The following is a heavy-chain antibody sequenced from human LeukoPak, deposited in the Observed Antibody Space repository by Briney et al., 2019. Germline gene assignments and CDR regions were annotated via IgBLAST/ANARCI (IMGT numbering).Heavy chain of an antibody. V-gene: IGHV3-23*01. CDR2: ISGSGGST. CDR3: AKDHYSYGYDALDI. Sequence: ETLSLTCTVSGGSISSYYWSWIRQAPGKGLEWVSAISGSGGSTYYADSVKGRFTISRDNSKNTLYLQMNSLRAEDTAVYYCAKDHYSYGYDALDIWGQGTMVTVSS. D-gene: IGHD5-18*01. CDR1: GGSISSYY. J-gene: IGHJ3*02.